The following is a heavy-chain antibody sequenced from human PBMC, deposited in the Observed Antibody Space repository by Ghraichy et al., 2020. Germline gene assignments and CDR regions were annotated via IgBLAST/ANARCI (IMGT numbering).Heavy chain of an antibody. D-gene: IGHD3-9*01. J-gene: IGHJ3*02. CDR1: GGSFSGYY. CDR3: ARVEILTRGAFDI. CDR2: INHSGST. Sequence: SETLSLTCAVYGGSFSGYYWSWIRQPPGKGLEWIGEINHSGSTNYNPSLKSRVTISVDTSKNQFSLKLSSVTAADTAVYYCARVEILTRGAFDIWGQGTMVTVSS. V-gene: IGHV4-34*01.